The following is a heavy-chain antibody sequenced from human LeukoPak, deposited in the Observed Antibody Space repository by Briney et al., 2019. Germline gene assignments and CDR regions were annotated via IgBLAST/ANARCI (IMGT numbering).Heavy chain of an antibody. CDR2: ISSSSSYI. CDR1: GFTFSSYS. CDR3: ARDSERWLQSGPGGY. J-gene: IGHJ4*02. V-gene: IGHV3-21*01. D-gene: IGHD5-24*01. Sequence: PGGSLRLSCAASGFTFSSYSMNWVRQAPGKGLEWVSSISSSSSYIYYADSVKGRFTISRDNAKNLLYLQMNSLRAEDTAVYYCARDSERWLQSGPGGYWGQGTLVTVSS.